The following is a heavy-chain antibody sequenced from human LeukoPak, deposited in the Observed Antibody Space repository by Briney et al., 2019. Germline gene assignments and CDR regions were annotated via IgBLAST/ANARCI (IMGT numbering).Heavy chain of an antibody. J-gene: IGHJ4*02. V-gene: IGHV4-59*01. Sequence: ASETLSLTCTVSGGSISSYYWSWIRQPPGKGLEWIGYIYYSGSTNYNPSLKSRVTISVDTSKNQFSLKLSSVTAADTAVYYCARVQIDRATGAYYFDYWGQGTLVTVSS. CDR1: GGSISSYY. CDR2: IYYSGST. D-gene: IGHD5-18*01. CDR3: ARVQIDRATGAYYFDY.